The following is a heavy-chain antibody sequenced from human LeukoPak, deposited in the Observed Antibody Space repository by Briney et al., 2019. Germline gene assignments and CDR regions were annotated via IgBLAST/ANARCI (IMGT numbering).Heavy chain of an antibody. CDR3: AIHPPGLRYFDP. J-gene: IGHJ5*02. CDR2: IDNSGDT. CDR1: GGSISRYY. Sequence: PSETLSLTCTVSGGSISRYYWSWIRQPPGKALEWIAYIDNSGDTNSNPSLKSRVTISVDTSKNQFSLRLNSVTAADTAFYYCAIHPPGLRYFDPWGQGTLVTVSS. D-gene: IGHD3-9*01. V-gene: IGHV4-59*08.